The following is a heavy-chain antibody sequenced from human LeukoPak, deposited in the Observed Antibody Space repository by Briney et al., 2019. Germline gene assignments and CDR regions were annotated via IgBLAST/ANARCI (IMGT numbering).Heavy chain of an antibody. CDR2: ISDSGGST. CDR3: ARDETMVRGGPRPY. D-gene: IGHD3-10*01. J-gene: IGHJ4*02. Sequence: PGGSLRLSCAASGFTFSSYAMSCVRQAPGKGLEWVSGISDSGGSTYYADSVRGRFTISRDNSKNTLHLQMNSLRAEDTAAYYCARDETMVRGGPRPYWGQGTLVTISS. CDR1: GFTFSSYA. V-gene: IGHV3-23*01.